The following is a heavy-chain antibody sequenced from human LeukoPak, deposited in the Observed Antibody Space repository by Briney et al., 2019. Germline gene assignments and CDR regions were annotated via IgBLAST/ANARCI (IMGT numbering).Heavy chain of an antibody. V-gene: IGHV5-51*01. Sequence: GASLQISCKGSGYSFTSYWIGWVRQLPGKGLEWMGIIYPGDSDTRYSPSFQGQVTISADKSISTAYLQWSSLKASDTAIYYCARRGDSSGPLDYWGQGTLVTVSS. J-gene: IGHJ4*02. D-gene: IGHD3-22*01. CDR1: GYSFTSYW. CDR3: ARRGDSSGPLDY. CDR2: IYPGDSDT.